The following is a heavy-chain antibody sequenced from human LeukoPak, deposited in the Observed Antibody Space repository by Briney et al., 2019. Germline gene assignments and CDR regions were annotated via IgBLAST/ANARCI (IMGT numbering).Heavy chain of an antibody. D-gene: IGHD6-13*01. CDR3: ARALSSWDAFDI. Sequence: GGSLRLSCAISGFTVSSKYMSWVRQAPGKGLEWVSVIYNDGSTYYADSVKGRFTISRDNSKNTLYLQMNSLRAEDTAVYYCARALSSWDAFDIWGQGTMVTVSS. J-gene: IGHJ3*02. V-gene: IGHV3-53*05. CDR1: GFTVSSKY. CDR2: IYNDGST.